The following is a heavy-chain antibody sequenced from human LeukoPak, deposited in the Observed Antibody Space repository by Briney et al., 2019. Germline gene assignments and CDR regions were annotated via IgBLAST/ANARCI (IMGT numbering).Heavy chain of an antibody. J-gene: IGHJ6*03. CDR2: IRYDGSNK. D-gene: IGHD6-19*01. CDR1: GFTFSTYG. Sequence: PGGSLRLSCAASGFTFSTYGMHWVRQAPGKGLEWVAFIRYDGSNKYYADSVKGRFTISRDNSKNTLYLQMNSLRAEDTAVYYCARVREQWQYYYYMDVWGKGTTVTISS. V-gene: IGHV3-30*02. CDR3: ARVREQWQYYYYMDV.